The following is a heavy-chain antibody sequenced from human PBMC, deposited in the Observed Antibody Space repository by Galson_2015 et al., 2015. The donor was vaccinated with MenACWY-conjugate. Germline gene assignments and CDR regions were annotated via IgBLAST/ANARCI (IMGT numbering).Heavy chain of an antibody. D-gene: IGHD2-21*01. J-gene: IGHJ4*02. CDR2: ISYSGDT. CDR3: ARHLYGGGECYFCYFDY. CDR1: GGSISGYY. V-gene: IGHV4-59*08. Sequence: ATLSLTCTVSGGSISGYYWSWIRQSPGKGLEWLGYISYSGDTHYHPSLQSRVAISVDTSTNRFSLSLSSVTAADTAMYYCARHLYGGGECYFCYFDYWGQGTLVTVSS.